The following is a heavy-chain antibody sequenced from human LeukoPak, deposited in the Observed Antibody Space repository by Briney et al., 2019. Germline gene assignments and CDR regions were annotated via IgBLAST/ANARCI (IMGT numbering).Heavy chain of an antibody. CDR2: IYTSGST. CDR3: ARAAYYYDSSGYYDAFDI. CDR1: GGSISSGSYY. D-gene: IGHD3-22*01. V-gene: IGHV4-61*02. J-gene: IGHJ3*02. Sequence: SETLSLTCIVSGGSISSGSYYWSWIRQPAGKGLEWIGRIYTSGSTNYNPSLKSRVTISVDTSKNQFSLKLSSVTAADTAVYYCARAAYYYDSSGYYDAFDIWGQGTMVTVSS.